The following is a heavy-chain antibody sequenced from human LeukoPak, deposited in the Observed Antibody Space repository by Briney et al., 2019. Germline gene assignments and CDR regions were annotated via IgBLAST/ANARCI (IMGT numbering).Heavy chain of an antibody. J-gene: IGHJ4*02. CDR2: IYYSGST. D-gene: IGHD3-22*01. CDR1: GGSISSSSYY. CDR3: ARDRPTYYYDSSGYSSFDY. Sequence: SETLSLTCTVSGGSISSSSYYWGWIRQPPGKGLEWIGSIYYSGSTYYNPSLKSRVTISVDTSKNQFSLKLSSVTAADTAVYYCARDRPTYYYDSSGYSSFDYRGQGTLVTVSS. V-gene: IGHV4-39*07.